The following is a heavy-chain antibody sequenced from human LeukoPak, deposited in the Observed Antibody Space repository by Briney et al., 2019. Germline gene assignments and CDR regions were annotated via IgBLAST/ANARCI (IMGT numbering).Heavy chain of an antibody. D-gene: IGHD2-15*01. Sequence: PGGSLRLSCAASGFTFSSYWMTWVRQGPGKGLEWVATIYQVGSDKYYVDSVKGRFTISRDNAKNSLYLQVNSLRAEDTAMYYCARDALGYCSGGRCYSPFDFWGQGTLVTVSS. CDR1: GFTFSSYW. CDR3: ARDALGYCSGGRCYSPFDF. V-gene: IGHV3-7*05. CDR2: IYQVGSDK. J-gene: IGHJ4*02.